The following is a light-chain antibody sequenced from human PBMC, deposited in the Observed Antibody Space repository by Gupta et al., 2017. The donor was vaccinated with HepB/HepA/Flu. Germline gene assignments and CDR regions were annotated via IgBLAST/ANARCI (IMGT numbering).Light chain of an antibody. CDR3: QQRSKWPLT. CDR1: ESIRYY. CDR2: DAS. V-gene: IGKV3-11*01. Sequence: EIVLTQSPATLSLSPGERATLSCRASESIRYYLGWYQQKPGQAPRLVIDDASNRAHGIPARFSGSGSGTDFTLTISSLDPEDFAVYYCQQRSKWPLTFGGGTKVEIK. J-gene: IGKJ4*01.